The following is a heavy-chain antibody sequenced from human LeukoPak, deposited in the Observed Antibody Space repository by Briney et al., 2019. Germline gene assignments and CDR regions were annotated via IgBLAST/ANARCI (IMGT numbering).Heavy chain of an antibody. J-gene: IGHJ4*02. CDR3: ARATVTTTNKYYFDY. CDR1: GGSISSSNW. V-gene: IGHV4-4*02. D-gene: IGHD4-17*01. Sequence: SETLSLTCAVSGGSISSSNWWSWVRQPPGKGLEWIGEIYHTGSTNYNPSLKSRITISLDKSKNQFSLKLSSVAAADTAMYYCARATVTTTNKYYFDYWGQGTLVTVSS. CDR2: IYHTGST.